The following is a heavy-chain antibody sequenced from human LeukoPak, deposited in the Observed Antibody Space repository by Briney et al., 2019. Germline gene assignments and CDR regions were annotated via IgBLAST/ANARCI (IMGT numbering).Heavy chain of an antibody. V-gene: IGHV3-48*03. CDR3: ARVLMYAFDI. J-gene: IGHJ3*02. CDR1: GFSFISYE. CDR2: IGTSGSTI. D-gene: IGHD3-9*01. Sequence: GGSLRLSCGASGFSFISYEMNWVRQAPGKGLEWVSYIGTSGSTIAYADSVKGRFTISRDNAKNSLYLQMTSLRAEDTAIYYCARVLMYAFDIWGQGTLVTVSS.